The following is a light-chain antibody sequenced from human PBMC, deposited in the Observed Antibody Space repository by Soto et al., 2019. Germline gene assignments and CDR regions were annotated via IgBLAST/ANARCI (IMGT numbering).Light chain of an antibody. J-gene: IGKJ5*01. Sequence: EIVMTQSPASLSVSPGERATLSCRASQSVSSNLAWYQQKPGQAPRLLISGASTRATGIPVRFSGSGSGTEFTLTISSLQSEDFAVYYCQHYNDWSAFGQGTRLEI. CDR2: GAS. CDR1: QSVSSN. CDR3: QHYNDWSA. V-gene: IGKV3-15*01.